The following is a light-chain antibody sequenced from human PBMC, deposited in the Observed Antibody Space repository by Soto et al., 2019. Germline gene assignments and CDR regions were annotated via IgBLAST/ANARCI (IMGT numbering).Light chain of an antibody. CDR3: TSYTSSSTTV. V-gene: IGLV2-14*01. J-gene: IGLJ1*01. CDR1: SSDVGGYNS. Sequence: QSALTHPASVSGSPGQSITISCTGTSSDVGGYNSVSWYRQYPGKAPKLIIFDVTDRPSGISTRFSGSKSGNTASLTISGLQAEDEAVFYCTSYTSSSTTVFGTGTKVTVL. CDR2: DVT.